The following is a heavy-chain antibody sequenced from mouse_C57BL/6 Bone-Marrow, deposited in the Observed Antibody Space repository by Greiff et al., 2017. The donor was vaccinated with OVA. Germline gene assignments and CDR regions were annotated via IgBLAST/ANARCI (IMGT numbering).Heavy chain of an antibody. D-gene: IGHD1-1*01. Sequence: EVNVVESGGDLVKPGGSLKLSCAASGFTFSSYGMSWVRQTPDKRLEWVATISSGGSYTYYPDSVKGRFTISRDNAKNTLYLQMSSLKSEDTAMYYCARLITTVVATGYFDYWGQGTTLTVSS. V-gene: IGHV5-6*01. CDR2: ISSGGSYT. CDR1: GFTFSSYG. CDR3: ARLITTVVATGYFDY. J-gene: IGHJ2*01.